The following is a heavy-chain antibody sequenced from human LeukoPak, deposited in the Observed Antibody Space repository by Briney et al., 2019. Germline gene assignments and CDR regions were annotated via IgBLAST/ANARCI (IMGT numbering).Heavy chain of an antibody. V-gene: IGHV3-23*01. Sequence: GGSLRLSCGASGFTFSNYGMLWVRQAPGKGLEWVSAISGSGGSTYYADSVKGRFTISRDNSKNTLYLQMNSLRDEDTAVYYCAKRYYDYVWGGDTYYFDYWGQGTLVTVSS. CDR2: ISGSGGST. J-gene: IGHJ4*02. D-gene: IGHD3-16*01. CDR3: AKRYYDYVWGGDTYYFDY. CDR1: GFTFSNYG.